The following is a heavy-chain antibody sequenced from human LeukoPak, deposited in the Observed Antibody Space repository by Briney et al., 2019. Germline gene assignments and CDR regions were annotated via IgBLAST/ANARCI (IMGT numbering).Heavy chain of an antibody. CDR1: GYTFTNYG. V-gene: IGHV1-18*01. CDR2: ISAYNGNT. J-gene: IGHJ4*02. Sequence: ASVKVSCKASGYTFTNYGISWVRQAPGQGLEWMGWISAYNGNTNYIQKPQGRVTMTTDTSTGTAYIELRSLRSDDTAVYFCARVQDYYDTSGYHSLFDYWGQGTLVTVSS. CDR3: ARVQDYYDTSGYHSLFDY. D-gene: IGHD3-22*01.